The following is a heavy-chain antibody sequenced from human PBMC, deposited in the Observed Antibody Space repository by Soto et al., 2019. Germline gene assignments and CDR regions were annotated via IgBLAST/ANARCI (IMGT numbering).Heavy chain of an antibody. CDR3: ARGDYYDFWSGYPNYFDY. CDR2: IYYSGST. Sequence: PSETLSLTCTVSGGSISSYYWSWIRQPPGKGLEWIGYIYYSGSTNYNPSLKSRVTISVDTSKNQFSLKLSSVTAADTAVYYCARGDYYDFWSGYPNYFDYWGQGTLVTV. CDR1: GGSISSYY. D-gene: IGHD3-3*01. J-gene: IGHJ4*02. V-gene: IGHV4-59*01.